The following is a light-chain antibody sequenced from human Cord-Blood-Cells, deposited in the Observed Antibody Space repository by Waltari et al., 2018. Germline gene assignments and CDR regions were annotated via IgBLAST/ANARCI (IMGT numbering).Light chain of an antibody. CDR2: AAS. V-gene: IGKV1-27*01. CDR3: QKYNSAPYT. CDR1: QGISNY. J-gene: IGKJ2*01. Sequence: DIQMTQSPSSLSASVGDRDTFTCRASQGISNYLAWYQQKPGKVPKLLIYAASTLQSGGPSRFSGSGSGTDFTLTISSLQPEDVATYYGQKYNSAPYTFGQGTKLEIK.